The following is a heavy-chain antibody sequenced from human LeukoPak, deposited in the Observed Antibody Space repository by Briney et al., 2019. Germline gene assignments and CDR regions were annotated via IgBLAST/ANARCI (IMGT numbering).Heavy chain of an antibody. V-gene: IGHV1-2*02. CDR1: GYTFTGYY. Sequence: ASVKVSCKASGYTFTGYYMHWVRQAPGQGLEWMGWINPNSGGTNHAQKFQGRVTMTRDTSISTAYMELSSLRSEDTAVYYCARVRRAVVVPAAKTYYFDYWGQGTLVTVSS. CDR3: ARVRRAVVVPAAKTYYFDY. D-gene: IGHD2-2*01. CDR2: INPNSGGT. J-gene: IGHJ4*02.